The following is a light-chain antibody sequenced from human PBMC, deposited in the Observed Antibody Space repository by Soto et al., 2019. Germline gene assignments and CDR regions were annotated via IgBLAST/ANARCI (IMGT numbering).Light chain of an antibody. CDR1: SSDVGGYNS. J-gene: IGLJ1*01. V-gene: IGLV2-8*01. Sequence: QSALTQPPSASGSPGQSVTISCTGTSSDVGGYNSVSWYQQHPGKAPKLMIYEVSKRPSGVPDRFSGSKSGNTASLTVSGLQAEDEADYYCSSYAGSNNLYVFGPGTKLTVL. CDR2: EVS. CDR3: SSYAGSNNLYV.